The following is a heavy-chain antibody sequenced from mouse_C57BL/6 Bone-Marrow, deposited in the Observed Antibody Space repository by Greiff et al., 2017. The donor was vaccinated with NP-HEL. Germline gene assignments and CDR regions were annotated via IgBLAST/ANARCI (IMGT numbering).Heavy chain of an antibody. J-gene: IGHJ2*01. CDR3: TVYYSNYVEGVYFDY. CDR1: GYTFTDYE. Sequence: QVQLQQSGAELVRPGASVTLSCKASGYTFTDYEMHWVKQTPVHGLEWIGAIDPETGGTAYNQKFKGKAILTADKSSSTAYMELRSLTSEDSAVYYCTVYYSNYVEGVYFDYWGQGTTLTVSS. V-gene: IGHV1-15*01. CDR2: IDPETGGT. D-gene: IGHD2-5*01.